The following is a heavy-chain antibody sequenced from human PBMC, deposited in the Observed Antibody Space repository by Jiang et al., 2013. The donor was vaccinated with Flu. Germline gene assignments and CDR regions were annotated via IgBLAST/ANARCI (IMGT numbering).Heavy chain of an antibody. CDR3: AAQYYYDSSGYYYYFDY. CDR1: GFTFTSSA. Sequence: GAEVKKPGASVKVSCKASGFTFTSSAVQWVRQARGQRLEWIGWIVVGSGNTNYAQKFQERVTITRDMSTSTAYMGLSSLRSEDTAVYYCAAQYYYDSSGYYYYFDYWGQGTLVTVSS. CDR2: IVVGSGNT. V-gene: IGHV1-58*01. D-gene: IGHD3-22*01. J-gene: IGHJ4*02.